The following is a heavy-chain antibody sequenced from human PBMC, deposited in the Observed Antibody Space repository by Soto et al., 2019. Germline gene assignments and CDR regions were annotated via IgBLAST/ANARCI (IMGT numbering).Heavy chain of an antibody. CDR1: GGSFSGYY. Sequence: SETLSLTCAVYGGSFSGYYWSWIRQPPGKGLEWIGEINHSGSTNYNPSLKSRVTISVDTSKNQFSLELSSVTAADTAVYYCARSAMLSFDLWGRGTLVTVSS. D-gene: IGHD2-2*01. CDR2: INHSGST. CDR3: ARSAMLSFDL. J-gene: IGHJ2*01. V-gene: IGHV4-34*01.